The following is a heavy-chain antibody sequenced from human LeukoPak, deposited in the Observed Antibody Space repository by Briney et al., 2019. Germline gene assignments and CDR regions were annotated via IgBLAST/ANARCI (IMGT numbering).Heavy chain of an antibody. V-gene: IGHV4-31*03. J-gene: IGHJ4*02. Sequence: SETLSLACSVSGASIRSGGYYWSWVRQHPGKGLEWIGYIHNTVSTSYNPSLKSRVTISVDTSKNQFSLKLISVTAADTAVYYCARDPGAGDFDYWGQGTLVTVSS. CDR2: IHNTVST. CDR1: GASIRSGGYY. D-gene: IGHD6-19*01. CDR3: ARDPGAGDFDY.